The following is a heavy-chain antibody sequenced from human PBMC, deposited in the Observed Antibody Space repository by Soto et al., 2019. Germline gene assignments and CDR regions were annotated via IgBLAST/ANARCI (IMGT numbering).Heavy chain of an antibody. CDR3: GTVFEK. J-gene: IGHJ3*02. CDR1: GFTFTNYW. Sequence: GGSLRLSCAASGFTFTNYWMHWVRQVPGEGLVWVSRIDNHGDGTSYADFVKGRFTISRDNAKNTLYLQMNSLRVEDMAIYYCGTVFEKWGQGTMVTVSS. CDR2: IDNHGDGT. V-gene: IGHV3-74*01.